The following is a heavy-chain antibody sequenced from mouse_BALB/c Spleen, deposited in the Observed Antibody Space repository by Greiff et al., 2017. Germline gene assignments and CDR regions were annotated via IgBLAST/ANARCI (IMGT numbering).Heavy chain of an antibody. CDR1: GYTFTDYY. CDR2: IYPGSGNT. D-gene: IGHD2-4*01. V-gene: IGHV1-84*02. J-gene: IGHJ2*01. Sequence: QVQLQQSGPELVKPGASVKISCKASGYTFTDYYINWVKQKPGQGLEWIGWIYPGSGNTKYNAKFKGKATLTVDTASSTAYMQLSSLTSEDTAVYFCSRTDDCDASAYWGQGTTLTVSS. CDR3: SRTDDCDASAY.